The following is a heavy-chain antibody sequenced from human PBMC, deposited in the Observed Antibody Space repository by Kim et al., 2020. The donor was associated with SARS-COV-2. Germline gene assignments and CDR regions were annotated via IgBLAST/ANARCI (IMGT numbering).Heavy chain of an antibody. CDR3: ARDVGWFDP. CDR2: EST. V-gene: IGHV4-4*02. J-gene: IGHJ5*02. D-gene: IGHD1-26*01. Sequence: ESTNYNPSLKSRVTISVDKSKNQFSLKLSSVTAADTAVYYCARDVGWFDPWGQGTLVTVSS.